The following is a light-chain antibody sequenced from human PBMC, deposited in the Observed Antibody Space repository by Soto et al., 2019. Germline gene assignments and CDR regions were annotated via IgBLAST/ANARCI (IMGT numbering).Light chain of an antibody. CDR3: QQYDNLPYT. CDR1: QDINNY. Sequence: DIQVTQSPSSLSASVGDRVTITCQAGQDINNYLDWYQQKPGRAPKLLIYRASNLIGGVPSRFSGGGSGTDFTFTISSLQPEDFAIYYCQQYDNLPYTFGQGTKLEIK. V-gene: IGKV1-33*01. J-gene: IGKJ2*01. CDR2: RAS.